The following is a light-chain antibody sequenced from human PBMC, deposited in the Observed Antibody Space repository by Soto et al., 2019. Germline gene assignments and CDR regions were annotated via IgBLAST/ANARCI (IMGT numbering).Light chain of an antibody. V-gene: IGKV2D-29*01. CDR1: QSLLHSDGKTY. J-gene: IGKJ1*01. Sequence: DIVMTQTPLSLSVTPGQPASISCKSSQSLLHSDGKTYLYWDLQKPGQPPQLLTYEVSNRFSGVQDRFSGSGSATDFTLKISRVEAEDVGVYYCMQSIQLPWTFGQGTNVEIK. CDR2: EVS. CDR3: MQSIQLPWT.